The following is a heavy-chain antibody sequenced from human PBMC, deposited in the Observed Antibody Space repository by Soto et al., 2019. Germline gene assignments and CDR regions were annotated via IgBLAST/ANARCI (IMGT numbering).Heavy chain of an antibody. CDR1: GFTFGDYA. CDR2: IRSKAYGGTT. D-gene: IGHD1-20*01. V-gene: IGHV3-49*04. Sequence: GGSLRLSCTASGFTFGDYAMSWVRQAPGKGLEWVGIIRSKAYGGTTEYAASVKGRFTISRDDSKSIAYLQMNSLKTEDTAVYYCTINWNDGFFDYWGQGTLVTVSS. J-gene: IGHJ4*02. CDR3: TINWNDGFFDY.